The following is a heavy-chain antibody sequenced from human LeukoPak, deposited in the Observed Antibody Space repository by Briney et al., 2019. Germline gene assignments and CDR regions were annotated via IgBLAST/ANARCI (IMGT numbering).Heavy chain of an antibody. CDR1: GGSIRSSYYY. J-gene: IGHJ4*02. D-gene: IGHD6-19*01. V-gene: IGHV4-39*07. Sequence: KPSETLSLTCTVSGGSIRSSYYYWGWIRQPPGKGLEWIGSIYDSGSTYYNPSLKSRVTISVDTSKNQFSLKLSSVTAADTAVYYCARGSSGWYNYWGQGTLVTVSS. CDR2: IYDSGST. CDR3: ARGSSGWYNY.